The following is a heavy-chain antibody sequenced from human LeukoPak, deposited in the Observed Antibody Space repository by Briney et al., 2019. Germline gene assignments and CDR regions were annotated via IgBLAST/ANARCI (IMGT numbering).Heavy chain of an antibody. CDR2: ISSSGSTI. V-gene: IGHV3-48*04. D-gene: IGHD5-18*01. Sequence: GGSLRLSCAASGFTFSSYSMNWVRQAPGKGLEWVSYISSSGSTIDYADSVKGRFTISRDNAKNSLYLQMNSLRSEDTAVYYCSRLRGYSYGYADYWGQGTLVTVSS. CDR3: SRLRGYSYGYADY. CDR1: GFTFSSYS. J-gene: IGHJ4*02.